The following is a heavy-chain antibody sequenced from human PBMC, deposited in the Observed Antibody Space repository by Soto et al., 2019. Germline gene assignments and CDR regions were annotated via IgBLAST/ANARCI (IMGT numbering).Heavy chain of an antibody. CDR3: ARSIAARAFDI. V-gene: IGHV3-30*04. J-gene: IGHJ3*02. CDR1: GFTFSSYA. Sequence: GGSLRLSCAASGFTFSSYAMHWVRQAPGKGLEWVAVISYDGSNKYYAYSVKGRFTISRDNSKNTLYLQMNSLRAEDTAVYYCARSIAARAFDIWGQGTMVTVSS. D-gene: IGHD6-6*01. CDR2: ISYDGSNK.